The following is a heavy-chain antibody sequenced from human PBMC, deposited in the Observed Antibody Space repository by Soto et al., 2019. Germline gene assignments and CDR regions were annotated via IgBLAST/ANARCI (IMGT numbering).Heavy chain of an antibody. CDR2: IYPGDSDT. D-gene: IGHD2-15*01. Sequence: EVQLVQSGAEVKKPGESLKISCKGSGYSFTSYWIGWVRQMPGKGLEWMGIIYPGDSDTRYSPSFQGQVTISADKSISTAYLQWSSLKASDTAMYYCARRIGYCSGGSCSANWFDPWGQGTLVTVSS. CDR1: GYSFTSYW. J-gene: IGHJ5*02. CDR3: ARRIGYCSGGSCSANWFDP. V-gene: IGHV5-51*03.